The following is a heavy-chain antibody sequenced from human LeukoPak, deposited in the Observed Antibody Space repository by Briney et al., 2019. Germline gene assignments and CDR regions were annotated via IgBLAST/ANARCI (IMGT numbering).Heavy chain of an antibody. CDR1: GGSISSGSHY. D-gene: IGHD3-22*01. CDR3: ARHRDYYDSSYLI. CDR2: IYYVGNT. Sequence: SETLSLTCTVSGGSISSGSHYWGLIRQPPGKGLEWIGSIYYVGNTYYNPSLKSRVTISVDTSKNQFSLKLSSVTAADTAMYYCARHRDYYDSSYLIWGQGTMVTVSS. J-gene: IGHJ3*02. V-gene: IGHV4-39*01.